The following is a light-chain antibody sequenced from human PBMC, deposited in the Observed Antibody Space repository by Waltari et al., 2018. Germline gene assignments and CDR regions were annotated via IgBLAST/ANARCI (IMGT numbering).Light chain of an antibody. CDR1: GSNIGAGYD. V-gene: IGLV1-40*01. CDR2: GST. J-gene: IGLJ3*02. Sequence: QSVLTQPPSVSGAPGQRVTISCTGSGSNIGAGYDVHWYQQLPRAAPKFLIYGSTSRPFGVPDRFVGSTSGTSASLAITGLQAEDEADYYCQSYDTSLSVVFGGGTKLTVL. CDR3: QSYDTSLSVV.